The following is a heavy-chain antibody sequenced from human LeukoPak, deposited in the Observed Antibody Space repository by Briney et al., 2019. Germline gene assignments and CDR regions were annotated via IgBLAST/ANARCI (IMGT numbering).Heavy chain of an antibody. CDR2: IYYSGST. CDR3: ARTTVTPYGMDV. V-gene: IGHV4-39*01. J-gene: IGHJ6*02. CDR1: GGSISSSSYY. Sequence: SETLSLTCTVSGGSISSSSYYWGWIRQPPGTGLEWIGSIYYSGSTYYSPSLKSRVTISVDTSKNQFSLKLSSVTAADTAVYYCARTTVTPYGMDVWGQGTTVTVSS. D-gene: IGHD4-17*01.